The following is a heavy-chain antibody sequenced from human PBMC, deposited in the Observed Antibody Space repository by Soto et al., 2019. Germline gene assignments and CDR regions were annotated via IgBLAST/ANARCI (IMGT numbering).Heavy chain of an antibody. CDR3: AREENCSGGTCYSEYFHR. V-gene: IGHV1-46*01. Sequence: ASVKVSCKASGYLFTAYSMHWVRLAPGQGLEWMGVVNPSGGSTKYAQNFQRRVTMTRGTSTTTIYMELSSLRSYDTAIYYCAREENCSGGTCYSEYFHRWGQGTLVTVSA. CDR2: VNPSGGST. J-gene: IGHJ1*01. D-gene: IGHD2-15*01. CDR1: GYLFTAYS.